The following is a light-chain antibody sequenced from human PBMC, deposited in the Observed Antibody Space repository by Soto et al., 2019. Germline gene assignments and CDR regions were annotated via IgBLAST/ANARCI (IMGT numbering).Light chain of an antibody. V-gene: IGKV3-15*01. CDR1: QRVSPN. CDR2: GAS. J-gene: IGKJ1*01. CDR3: QQYNNWPPWT. Sequence: EILMTQSPATLSVSPGERATLSCRASQRVSPNVAWYRQRPGQPPRLLIFGASTRATGIPGRFSGSGSGTDFTLTISSLQSEDFAVYYCQQYNNWPPWTFGQGTKVDIK.